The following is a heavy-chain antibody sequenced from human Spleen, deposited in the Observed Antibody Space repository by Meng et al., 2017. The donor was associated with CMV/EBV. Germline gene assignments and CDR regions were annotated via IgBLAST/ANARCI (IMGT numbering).Heavy chain of an antibody. D-gene: IGHD2-8*01. V-gene: IGHV3-30-3*01. CDR3: ARSQRDIVLMVYAIGSGGQH. Sequence: VQLLESGGGVVQPGRSLRLSGAASGFTFSSYAMHWVRQAPGKGLEWVAVISYDGSNKYYADSVKGRFTISRDNSKNTLYLQMNSLRAEDTAVYYCARSQRDIVLMVYAIGSGGQHWGQGTLVTVSS. CDR2: ISYDGSNK. CDR1: GFTFSSYA. J-gene: IGHJ1*01.